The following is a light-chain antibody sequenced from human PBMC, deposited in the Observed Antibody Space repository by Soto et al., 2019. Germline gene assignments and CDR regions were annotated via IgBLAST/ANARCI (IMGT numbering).Light chain of an antibody. Sequence: EIVMTQSPATLSVSPGERATLSCRASQSVSSNLAWYQQKPGQAPRLLIYGASTRATGIPARFSGSGSGTEFTLTISRLQSEDFALYYCQQYNNWARTFGQGTKVEIK. CDR3: QQYNNWART. CDR2: GAS. CDR1: QSVSSN. V-gene: IGKV3-15*01. J-gene: IGKJ1*01.